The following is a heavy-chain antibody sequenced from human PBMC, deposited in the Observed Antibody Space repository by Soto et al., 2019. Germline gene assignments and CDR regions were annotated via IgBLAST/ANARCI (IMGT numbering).Heavy chain of an antibody. D-gene: IGHD3-3*01. CDR3: ARVAYYDFWSGYAPDV. CDR2: IYHSGST. CDR1: GGSISSGGYS. V-gene: IGHV4-30-2*01. J-gene: IGHJ6*02. Sequence: SETLSLTCAVSGGSISSGGYSWSWIRQPPGKGLEWIGYIYHSGSTYYNPSLKSRVTISVDRSKNQFSLKLSSVTAADTAVYYCARVAYYDFWSGYAPDVWGQGTTVTVSS.